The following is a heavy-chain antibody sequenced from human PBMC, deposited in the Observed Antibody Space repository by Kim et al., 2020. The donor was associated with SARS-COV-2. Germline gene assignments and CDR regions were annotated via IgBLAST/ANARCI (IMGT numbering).Heavy chain of an antibody. V-gene: IGHV4-59*13. Sequence: SETLSLTCHVSGGSMTSYYWGWIRQPPGKGLEWIGHVYYSGSTNFSPFLESRATISVDTSESQFSLRLTPVTAADTALYYCARAHFCTTSDCSRWYFDLWGRGTLVTVSS. D-gene: IGHD2-8*01. CDR2: VYYSGST. J-gene: IGHJ2*01. CDR3: ARAHFCTTSDCSRWYFDL. CDR1: GGSMTSYY.